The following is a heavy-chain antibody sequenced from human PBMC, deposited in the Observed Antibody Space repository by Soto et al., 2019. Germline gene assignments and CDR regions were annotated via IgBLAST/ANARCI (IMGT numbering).Heavy chain of an antibody. J-gene: IGHJ6*02. D-gene: IGHD5-18*01. Sequence: TVTGGSISSYYWSWIRQPPGKGLEWIGYIYYSGSTNYNPSLKSRVTISVDTSKNQFSLKLSSVTAADTAVYYRARSGADTAMADEGMDVSGPGTPFTVSS. CDR2: IYYSGST. CDR1: GGSISSYY. V-gene: IGHV4-59*01. CDR3: ARSGADTAMADEGMDV.